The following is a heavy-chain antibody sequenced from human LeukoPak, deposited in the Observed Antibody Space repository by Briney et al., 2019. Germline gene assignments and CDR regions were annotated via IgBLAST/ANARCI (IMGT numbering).Heavy chain of an antibody. V-gene: IGHV3-30-3*01. CDR1: GFTFSSYA. CDR3: ARDFLVVVAAIGSE. J-gene: IGHJ4*02. D-gene: IGHD2-15*01. Sequence: GGSLRLSCAASGFTFSSYAMHWVRQAPGKGLEWVAVISYDGSNKYYADSVKGRFTISRDNSKNTLYLQMNSLRAEDTAVYYCARDFLVVVAAIGSEWGQGTLVTVSS. CDR2: ISYDGSNK.